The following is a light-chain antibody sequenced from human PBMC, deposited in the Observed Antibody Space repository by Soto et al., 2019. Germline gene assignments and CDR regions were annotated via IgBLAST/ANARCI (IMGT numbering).Light chain of an antibody. CDR1: SSDVGGYKY. V-gene: IGLV2-14*01. Sequence: QSALTQPASVSGSPGQSITISCTGTSSDVGGYKYVSWYQQHPGNAPKLIIYEVSHWPSGVSNRFSGSKSGNTASLTISGLPAEDEADYCCSSYTSSNTVLFGRGTKLTVL. CDR2: EVS. CDR3: SSYTSSNTVL. J-gene: IGLJ2*01.